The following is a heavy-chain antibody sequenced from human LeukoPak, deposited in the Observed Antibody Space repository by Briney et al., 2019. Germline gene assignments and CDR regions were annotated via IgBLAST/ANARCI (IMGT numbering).Heavy chain of an antibody. CDR1: GYSFTSYW. CDR3: ARQDGTGSYYYYGTDV. V-gene: IGHV5-51*01. Sequence: GESLKISCKGSGYSFTSYWIGWVRQMPGKGLEWMGIIYPGDSDTRYSPSFQGQVTISADKSISTAYLQWSSLKASDTAMYYCARQDGTGSYYYYGTDVWGQGTTVTVSS. J-gene: IGHJ6*02. D-gene: IGHD1-1*01. CDR2: IYPGDSDT.